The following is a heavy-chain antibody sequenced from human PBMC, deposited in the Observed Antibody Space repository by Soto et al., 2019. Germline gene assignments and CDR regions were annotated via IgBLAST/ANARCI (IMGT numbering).Heavy chain of an antibody. V-gene: IGHV1-69*01. J-gene: IGHJ6*02. Sequence: QVQLVQSGAEVKKPGSSVKVSCKASGGTFSSYAISWVRQAPGQGLEWMGGIIPISGTANYAQKFQGRVTITSDESTSTAYMELSSLRFEDTAVYYCSRSQGSSSSLEIYYYYYCGMDVWGQGTTVTVSS. CDR3: SRSQGSSSSLEIYYYYYCGMDV. D-gene: IGHD2-2*01. CDR2: IIPISGTA. CDR1: GGTFSSYA.